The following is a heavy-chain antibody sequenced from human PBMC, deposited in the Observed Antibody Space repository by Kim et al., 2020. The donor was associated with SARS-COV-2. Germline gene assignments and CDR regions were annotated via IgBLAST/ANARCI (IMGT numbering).Heavy chain of an antibody. D-gene: IGHD2-15*01. J-gene: IGHJ6*02. V-gene: IGHV4-59*13. CDR2: IYYSGST. CDR3: ARAIDWDCSGGSCYFYYGMDV. Sequence: SETLSLTCTVSGGSISSYYWSWIRQPPGKGLEWIGYIYYSGSTNYNPSLKSRVTISVDTSKNQFSLKLSSVTAADTAVYYCARAIDWDCSGGSCYFYYGMDVWGQGTTVTVSS. CDR1: GGSISSYY.